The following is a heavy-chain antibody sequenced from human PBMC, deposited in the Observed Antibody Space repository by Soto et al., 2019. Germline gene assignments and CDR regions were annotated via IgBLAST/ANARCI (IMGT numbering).Heavy chain of an antibody. D-gene: IGHD3-9*01. J-gene: IGHJ4*02. Sequence: QVQLVQSGAEVKKPGSSVKVSCKASGGTFSSYAISWVRQAPGHGLEWMGGIIPIFGTANYAQKFQGRVTITADESTSTAYMELSSLRSEDTAVYYCARTRNYDILTGYSTLPDFDYWGQGTLVTVSS. CDR3: ARTRNYDILTGYSTLPDFDY. V-gene: IGHV1-69*01. CDR2: IIPIFGTA. CDR1: GGTFSSYA.